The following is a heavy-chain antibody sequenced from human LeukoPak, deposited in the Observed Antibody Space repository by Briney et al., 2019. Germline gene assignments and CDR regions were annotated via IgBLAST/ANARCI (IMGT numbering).Heavy chain of an antibody. V-gene: IGHV3-33*01. CDR3: ARERGVVGATISYFDY. CDR2: IWYDGSNK. Sequence: GGSLRLSCAASGFTFSSYGMHWVRQAPGKGLEWVAVIWYDGSNKYYADSVKGRFTISRDNSKNTLYLQMNSLRAEDTAVYYCARERGVVGATISYFDYWGQGTLVTVSS. D-gene: IGHD1-26*01. CDR1: GFTFSSYG. J-gene: IGHJ4*02.